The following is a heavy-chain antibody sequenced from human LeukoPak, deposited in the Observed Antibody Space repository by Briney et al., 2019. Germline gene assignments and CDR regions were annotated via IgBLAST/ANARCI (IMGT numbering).Heavy chain of an antibody. J-gene: IGHJ5*02. V-gene: IGHV4-31*03. CDR3: ARDRELDWFDP. CDR1: GGSISGSSSY. CDR2: IYYSGST. D-gene: IGHD6-6*01. Sequence: SETLSLTCTVSGGSISGSSSYWGWIRQHPGKGLEWIGYIYYSGSTYYNPSLKSRVTISVDTSKSQFSLKLSSVTAADTAVYYCARDRELDWFDPWGQGTLVTVSS.